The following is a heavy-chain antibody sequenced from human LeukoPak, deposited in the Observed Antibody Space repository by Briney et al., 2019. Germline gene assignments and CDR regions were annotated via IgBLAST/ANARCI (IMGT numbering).Heavy chain of an antibody. Sequence: GGSLRLSCAASGFTFSSYSMNWVRQAPGKGLEWVSSISSSSSYIYYADSVKGRFTISRDNAKNSLYLQMNSLRAEDTAVYYCAAELRGIAAAGSDYWGQGTLVTVSS. CDR3: AAELRGIAAAGSDY. J-gene: IGHJ4*02. D-gene: IGHD6-13*01. CDR2: ISSSSSYI. CDR1: GFTFSSYS. V-gene: IGHV3-21*01.